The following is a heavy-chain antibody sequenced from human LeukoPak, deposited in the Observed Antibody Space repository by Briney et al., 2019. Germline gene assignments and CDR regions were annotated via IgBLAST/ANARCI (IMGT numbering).Heavy chain of an antibody. Sequence: PGGSLRLSCAASGFTFSSYAMSWVRQAPGKGLEWVSAISGSGGSTGYADSVKGRFTISRDNPKNTLDLQMNSLRAEDTAVYYCAKAPVGHCSGGSCYPFDYWGQGTLVTVSS. CDR1: GFTFSSYA. CDR3: AKAPVGHCSGGSCYPFDY. V-gene: IGHV3-23*01. D-gene: IGHD2-15*01. J-gene: IGHJ4*02. CDR2: ISGSGGST.